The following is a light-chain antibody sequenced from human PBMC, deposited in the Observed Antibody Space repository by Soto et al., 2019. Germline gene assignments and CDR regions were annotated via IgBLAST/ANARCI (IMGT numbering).Light chain of an antibody. CDR3: AAWDDSLNGFVV. Sequence: QSVLTQPPSASGTPGQRVTISCSGSSSNIGSNTVNWYQQLPGTAPKLLIYSNNQRPSGVPDRFSGSKSGTSASLAISGLQSEDEADSYWAAWDDSLNGFVVFGGGTKLTVL. J-gene: IGLJ2*01. CDR1: SSNIGSNT. V-gene: IGLV1-44*01. CDR2: SNN.